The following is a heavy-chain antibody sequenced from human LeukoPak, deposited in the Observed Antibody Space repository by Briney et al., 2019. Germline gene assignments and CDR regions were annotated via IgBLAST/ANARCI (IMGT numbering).Heavy chain of an antibody. CDR1: GGSISSSSYY. CDR2: IYYSGST. J-gene: IGHJ6*03. Sequence: SETLSLTCTVSGGSISSSSYYWGWIRQPPGKELEWMGSIYYSGSTYYNPSLKSRVTISVDTSKNQFSLKLSSVTAADTAVYYCARGRGRREYSSSSRPRGHYYYYMDVWGKGTTVTVSS. CDR3: ARGRGRREYSSSSRPRGHYYYYMDV. D-gene: IGHD6-6*01. V-gene: IGHV4-39*01.